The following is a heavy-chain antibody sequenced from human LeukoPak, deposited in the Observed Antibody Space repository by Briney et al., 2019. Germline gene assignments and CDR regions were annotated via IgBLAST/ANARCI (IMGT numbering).Heavy chain of an antibody. CDR3: ARDRDGDTAMVTVAFDI. Sequence: SETLSLTCTVSGGSISSYYWSWIRQPPGKGLEWIGRIYTSGSTNYNPSLKSRVTMSVDTSKNQFSLKLSSVTAADTAVYYCARDRDGDTAMVTVAFDIWGQGTMVTVSS. V-gene: IGHV4-4*07. J-gene: IGHJ3*02. CDR1: GGSISSYY. D-gene: IGHD5-18*01. CDR2: IYTSGST.